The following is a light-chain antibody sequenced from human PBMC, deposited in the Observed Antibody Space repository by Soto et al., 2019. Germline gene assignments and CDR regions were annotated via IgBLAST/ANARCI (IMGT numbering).Light chain of an antibody. Sequence: EIVMTQSPATLSVSPGERATLSCRASKSVSSNLAWYQQKPGQAPRLLIYGASTRATGIPARFSGSGSWTEFTLTISSLQSEDFAVYYCQQYNNWPGTFGPGTKVDIK. CDR2: GAS. J-gene: IGKJ3*01. V-gene: IGKV3-15*01. CDR3: QQYNNWPGT. CDR1: KSVSSN.